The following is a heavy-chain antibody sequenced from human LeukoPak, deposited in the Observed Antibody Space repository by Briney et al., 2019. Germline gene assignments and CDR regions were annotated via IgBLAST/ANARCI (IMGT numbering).Heavy chain of an antibody. Sequence: PGGSLGLSCAASGFTFSSYEMNWVRQAPGKGLEWVSYISSSGSTIYYADSVKGRFTISRDNAKNSLYLQMNSLRAEDTAVYYCARVRAVAGGNYFDYWGQGILVTVSS. CDR3: ARVRAVAGGNYFDY. V-gene: IGHV3-48*03. J-gene: IGHJ4*02. CDR1: GFTFSSYE. CDR2: ISSSGSTI. D-gene: IGHD6-19*01.